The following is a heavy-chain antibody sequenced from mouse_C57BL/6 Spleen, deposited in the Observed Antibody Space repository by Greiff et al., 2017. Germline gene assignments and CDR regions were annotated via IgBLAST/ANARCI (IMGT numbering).Heavy chain of an antibody. CDR2: ISSGSSTI. CDR3: ARRVGYYEYDGYFDV. Sequence: DVHLVESGGGLVKPGGSLKLSCAASGFTFSDYGMHWVRQAPEKGLEWVAYISSGSSTIYYADTVKGRFTISRDNAKNTLFLQMTSLRSEDTAMYYCARRVGYYEYDGYFDVWGTGTTVTVSS. CDR1: GFTFSDYG. V-gene: IGHV5-17*01. D-gene: IGHD2-4*01. J-gene: IGHJ1*03.